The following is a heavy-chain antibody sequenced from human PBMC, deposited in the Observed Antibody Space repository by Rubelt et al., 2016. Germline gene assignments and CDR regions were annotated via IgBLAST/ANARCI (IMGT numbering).Heavy chain of an antibody. Sequence: YAMSWVRQAPGKGLECVSGISGGGGTTYYADSVKGRFTISRDNSKNTLYLQMNSLRDEDTAVYYCATYCGSDPCYGWNYYGMDVWGQGTTVTVSS. CDR2: ISGGGGTT. V-gene: IGHV3-23*01. J-gene: IGHJ6*02. D-gene: IGHD2-21*02. CDR1: YA. CDR3: ATYCGSDPCYGWNYYGMDV.